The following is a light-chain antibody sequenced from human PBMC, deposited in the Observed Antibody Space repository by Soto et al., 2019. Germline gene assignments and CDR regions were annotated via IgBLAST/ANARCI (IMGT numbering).Light chain of an antibody. V-gene: IGLV1-51*01. CDR2: DNN. CDR1: SSNIGNNY. CDR3: VTWDSGMSEVV. J-gene: IGLJ2*01. Sequence: QSVLTQPPSVSAAPGQTVTISCSGSSSNIGNNYVSWYQHLPGTAPQVLIYDNNKRSSGIPDRFSGSKSGTSATLAISGLQTGDEADDHCVTWDSGMSEVVFGGGTKLTVL.